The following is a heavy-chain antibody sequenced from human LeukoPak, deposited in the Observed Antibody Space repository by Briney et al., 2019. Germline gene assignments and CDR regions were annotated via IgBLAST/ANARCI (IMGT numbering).Heavy chain of an antibody. CDR3: TTRDPYYYGSGSSRDV. Sequence: GGSLRLSCAASGFTFSGSAMHWVRQASGKGLEWVGRIRSKANSYATAYAASVKGRFTISRDDSKNTAYLQMNSLKTEDMAVYYCTTRDPYYYGSGSSRDVWGKGTTVTVSS. CDR1: GFTFSGSA. D-gene: IGHD3-10*01. CDR2: IRSKANSYAT. V-gene: IGHV3-73*01. J-gene: IGHJ6*04.